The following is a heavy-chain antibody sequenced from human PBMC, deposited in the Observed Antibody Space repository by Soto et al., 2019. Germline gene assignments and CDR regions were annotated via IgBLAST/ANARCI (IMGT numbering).Heavy chain of an antibody. CDR2: ISAYNGDT. V-gene: IGHV1-18*01. D-gene: IGHD2-15*01. J-gene: IGHJ5*02. CDR1: GYTFTNYD. CDR3: ARSGLPDPVVVVGHTPFDP. Sequence: QVPLVQSGAEVKKPGASVKVSCKASGYTFTNYDINWVRQAPGQGLEWMGWISAYNGDTNYAQKLQGRVTMTTDTSTSTAYMELRSLRSDDTAVYCCARSGLPDPVVVVGHTPFDPWGQGTLVTVSS.